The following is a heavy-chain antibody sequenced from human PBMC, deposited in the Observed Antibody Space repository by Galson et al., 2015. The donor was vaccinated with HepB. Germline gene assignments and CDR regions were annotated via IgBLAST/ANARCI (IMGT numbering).Heavy chain of an antibody. CDR1: GGSISSYY. CDR3: ARVIYGSSGYYLVGDDGGDYYGMDV. V-gene: IGHV4-59*01. Sequence: ETLSLTCTVSGGSISSYYWSWIRQPPGKGLEWIGYIYYSGSTNYNPSLKSRVTISVDTSKNQFSLKLSSVTAADTAVYYCARVIYGSSGYYLVGDDGGDYYGMDVWGQGTTVTVSS. D-gene: IGHD3-22*01. J-gene: IGHJ6*02. CDR2: IYYSGST.